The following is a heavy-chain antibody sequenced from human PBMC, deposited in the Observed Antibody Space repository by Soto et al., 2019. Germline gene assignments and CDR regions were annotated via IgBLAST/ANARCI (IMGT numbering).Heavy chain of an antibody. D-gene: IGHD3-10*01. J-gene: IGHJ6*02. CDR1: GFTFSSYG. Sequence: GGSLRLSCAASGFTFSSYGMHWVRQAPGKGLEWVAVIWYDGSNKYYADSVKGRFTISRDNSKNTLYLQMNSLRDEDTAVYYCASEYGSGSYGYYYGMDVWGQGATVTVSS. CDR3: ASEYGSGSYGYYYGMDV. V-gene: IGHV3-33*01. CDR2: IWYDGSNK.